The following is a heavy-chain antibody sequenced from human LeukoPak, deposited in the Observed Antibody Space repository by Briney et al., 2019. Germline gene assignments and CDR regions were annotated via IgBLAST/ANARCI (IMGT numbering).Heavy chain of an antibody. V-gene: IGHV3-23*01. J-gene: IGHJ3*02. CDR1: EFTFSSYA. Sequence: GGSLRLSCAASEFTFSSYAMSWVRQAPGKGLEWVSAISGSGGSTYYADSVKGRFTISRDNSKNTLYLQMNSLRAEDTAVYYCAKDTPPKYYDFWSGYFEGDAFDIWGQGTMVTVSS. D-gene: IGHD3-3*01. CDR2: ISGSGGST. CDR3: AKDTPPKYYDFWSGYFEGDAFDI.